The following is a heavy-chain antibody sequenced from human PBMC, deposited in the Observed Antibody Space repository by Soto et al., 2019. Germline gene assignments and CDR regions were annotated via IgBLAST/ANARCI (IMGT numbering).Heavy chain of an antibody. CDR1: GGSFSGYY. CDR3: ARRGRYGDYGLFDI. CDR2: INHSGST. J-gene: IGHJ3*02. Sequence: QVQLQQWGAGLLKPSETLSLTCAVYGGSFSGYYWSWIRQPPGNGLEWIGEINHSGSTNYNPSLKSRVTISVDTPKNQFSLKLSSVTAAYTSVYYCARRGRYGDYGLFDIWGQGTMVTVSS. D-gene: IGHD4-17*01. V-gene: IGHV4-34*01.